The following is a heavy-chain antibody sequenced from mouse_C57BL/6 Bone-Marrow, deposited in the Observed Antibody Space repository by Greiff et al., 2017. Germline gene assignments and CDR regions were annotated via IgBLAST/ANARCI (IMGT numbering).Heavy chain of an antibody. CDR1: GFTFSSYA. V-gene: IGHV5-4*01. CDR3: ARDTDSYYYGSSYFDY. Sequence: EVKLMESGGGLVKPGGSLKLSCAASGFTFSSYAMSWVRQTPEKRLEWVATISDGGSYTYYPDNVKGRFTISRDNAKNNLYLQMSHLKSEDTAMYYCARDTDSYYYGSSYFDYWGQGTTLTVSS. J-gene: IGHJ2*01. D-gene: IGHD1-1*01. CDR2: ISDGGSYT.